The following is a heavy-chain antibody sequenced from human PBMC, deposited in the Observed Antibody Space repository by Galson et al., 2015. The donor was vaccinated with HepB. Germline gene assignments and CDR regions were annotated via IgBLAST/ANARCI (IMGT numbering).Heavy chain of an antibody. CDR1: GGTFSSYA. J-gene: IGHJ6*02. V-gene: IGHV1-69*13. D-gene: IGHD3-22*01. CDR3: ARVIPRDDSWTRGGLTHPIDPRKNYYYGMDV. CDR2: IIPIFGTA. Sequence: SVKVSCKASGGTFSSYAISWVRQAPGQGLEWMGGIIPIFGTANYAQKFQGRVTITADESTSTAYMELSSLRSEDTAVYYCARVIPRDDSWTRGGLTHPIDPRKNYYYGMDVWGQGTTVTVSS.